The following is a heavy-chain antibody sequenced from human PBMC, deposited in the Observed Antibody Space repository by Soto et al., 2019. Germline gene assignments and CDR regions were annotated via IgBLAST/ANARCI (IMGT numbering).Heavy chain of an antibody. Sequence: SETLSLTCTVSGGSISSGGYYWSWIRQHPGKGLEWIGYIYYSGSTYYNPSLKSRVTISVDTSKNRFSLKLSSVTAADTAVYYCARGVAPMVYAIRGAWFDPWGQGTLVTVSS. CDR2: IYYSGST. V-gene: IGHV4-31*03. CDR3: ARGVAPMVYAIRGAWFDP. D-gene: IGHD2-8*01. CDR1: GGSISSGGYY. J-gene: IGHJ5*02.